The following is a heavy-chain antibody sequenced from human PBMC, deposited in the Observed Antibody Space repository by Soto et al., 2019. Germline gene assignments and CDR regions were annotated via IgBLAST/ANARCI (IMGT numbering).Heavy chain of an antibody. Sequence: QVQLQESGPGLVKPSQTLSLTCTVSGGSISSGGYYWSWIRQHPGKGLEWIGYIYYSGSTYYNPSLKGRVNISVDPSKNQFSLKLSSVAAADTAGYYCARDVPPYYDSRGSGGGVWGQGTLVTVSS. D-gene: IGHD3-22*01. J-gene: IGHJ4*02. V-gene: IGHV4-31*03. CDR1: GGSISSGGYY. CDR2: IYYSGST. CDR3: ARDVPPYYDSRGSGGGV.